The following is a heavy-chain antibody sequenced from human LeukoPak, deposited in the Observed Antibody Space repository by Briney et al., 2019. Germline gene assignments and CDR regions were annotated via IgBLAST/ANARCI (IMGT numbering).Heavy chain of an antibody. D-gene: IGHD3-10*01. CDR2: INHSGST. CDR3: ARQNLWFGELFNEKHNWFDP. CDR1: GGSFSGYY. J-gene: IGHJ5*02. Sequence: SETLSLTCAVYGGSFSGYYWSWIRQPPGKGLEWIGEINHSGSTNYNPSLKSRVTISVDTSKNQFSLKLSSVTAADTAVYYCARQNLWFGELFNEKHNWFDPWGQGTLVTVSS. V-gene: IGHV4-34*01.